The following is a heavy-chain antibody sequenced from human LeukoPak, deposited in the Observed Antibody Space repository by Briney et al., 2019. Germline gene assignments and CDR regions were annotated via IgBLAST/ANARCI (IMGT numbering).Heavy chain of an antibody. V-gene: IGHV4-38-2*02. CDR1: GYSISSGYY. J-gene: IGHJ4*02. Sequence: SETLSLTCTVSGYSISSGYYWGWIRQPPGKGLGWIGSIYHSGSTYYNPSLKSRVTISVDTSKNQFSLKLSSVTAADTAVYYCASSVITMIVVATFDYWGQGTLVTVSS. CDR3: ASSVITMIVVATFDY. D-gene: IGHD3-22*01. CDR2: IYHSGST.